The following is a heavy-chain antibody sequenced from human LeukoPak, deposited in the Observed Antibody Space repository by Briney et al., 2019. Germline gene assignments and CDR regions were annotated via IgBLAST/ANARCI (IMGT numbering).Heavy chain of an antibody. Sequence: SVKVSCKASGGTFSSYAISWVRQAPGQGLEWMGGIIPIFGTANYAQKFQGRVTITADESTSTAYMELSSLRSEDTAVYYCATIAAAGTRGVDYWGQGTLVTVSS. J-gene: IGHJ4*02. CDR3: ATIAAAGTRGVDY. CDR1: GGTFSSYA. V-gene: IGHV1-69*13. D-gene: IGHD6-13*01. CDR2: IIPIFGTA.